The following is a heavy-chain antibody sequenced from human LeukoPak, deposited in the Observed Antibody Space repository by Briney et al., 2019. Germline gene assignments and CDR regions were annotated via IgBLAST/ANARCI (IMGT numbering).Heavy chain of an antibody. V-gene: IGHV3-74*01. Sequence: GGSLRLSCAASGFTFSSYWMHWVRQAPGKGLVCVSRINSDGSSTSYADSVKGRFTISRDNAKNSLYLQMNSLRAEDTAVYYCARGHSSGWYPVDYWGQGTLVTVSS. CDR3: ARGHSSGWYPVDY. CDR2: INSDGSST. D-gene: IGHD6-19*01. J-gene: IGHJ4*02. CDR1: GFTFSSYW.